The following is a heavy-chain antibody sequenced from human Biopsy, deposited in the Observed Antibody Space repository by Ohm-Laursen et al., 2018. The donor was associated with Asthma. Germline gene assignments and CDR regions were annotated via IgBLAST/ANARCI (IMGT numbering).Heavy chain of an antibody. CDR2: ISASGVRT. CDR1: GFTFSNYV. Sequence: SLRLSCSASGFTFSNYVMSWVRQAPGKGLEWVSSISASGVRTFYAGSVKGRFTVSRDSSRNTLYLQLSTLRVEDTAVYFCAKITTDRQRANNWFDPWGQGTLVTVSS. D-gene: IGHD3-22*01. J-gene: IGHJ5*02. CDR3: AKITTDRQRANNWFDP. V-gene: IGHV3-23*01.